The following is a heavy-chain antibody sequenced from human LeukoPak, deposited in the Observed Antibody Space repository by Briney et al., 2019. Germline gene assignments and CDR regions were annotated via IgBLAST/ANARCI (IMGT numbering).Heavy chain of an antibody. D-gene: IGHD6-13*01. J-gene: IGHJ6*03. V-gene: IGHV4-59*01. CDR2: IYYSGST. Sequence: KPSETLSLTCTVSGGSISSYYWSWIRQPPGKGLEWIGYIYYSGSTNYNPSLKSRVTISVDTSKNQFSLKLSSVTAADTAVYYRARSIAAAGKGYYYYYMDVWGKGTTVTVSS. CDR3: ARSIAAAGKGYYYYYMDV. CDR1: GGSISSYY.